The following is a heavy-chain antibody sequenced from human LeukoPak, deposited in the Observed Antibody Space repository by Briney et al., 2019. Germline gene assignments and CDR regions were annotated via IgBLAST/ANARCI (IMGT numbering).Heavy chain of an antibody. CDR1: VGSISSSTCF. J-gene: IGHJ5*01. Sequence: SETLALTCTVSVGSISSSTCFWGWIRQSPGKGLEWIGYIDYSGSTYYNPSLKSRTTISVDTPKNQVSLKLRSVTAADTAVYYCARAPLRSYSSNWFDSWGQGTLVTVSS. D-gene: IGHD3-10*01. V-gene: IGHV4-30-4*08. CDR2: IDYSGST. CDR3: ARAPLRSYSSNWFDS.